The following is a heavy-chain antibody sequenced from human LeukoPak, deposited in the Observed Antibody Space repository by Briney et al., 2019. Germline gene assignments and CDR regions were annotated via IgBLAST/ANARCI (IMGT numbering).Heavy chain of an antibody. J-gene: IGHJ5*02. CDR2: INHSGST. CDR3: ARVGDYDSSGYYCWFDP. D-gene: IGHD3-22*01. CDR1: GGSFSGYY. V-gene: IGHV4-34*01. Sequence: SETLSLTCAVYGGSFSGYYWSWIRQPPGKGLEWIGEINHSGSTNYNPSLKSRVTISVDTSKNQFSLKLSSVTAADTAVYYCARVGDYDSSGYYCWFDPWGQGTLVTVSS.